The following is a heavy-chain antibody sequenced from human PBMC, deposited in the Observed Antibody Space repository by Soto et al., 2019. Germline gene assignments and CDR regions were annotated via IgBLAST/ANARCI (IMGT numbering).Heavy chain of an antibody. CDR3: VRSYSGTSGCVAP. D-gene: IGHD1-26*01. Sequence: EVQLVESGGGLVQPGGSLRLSCAASGFTISSHWMHWVRQAPGKGLVWVSRVNSDGSSTSYADSVKGRFIISRDNAKNTLYLQMNILRTEDTAVYYCVRSYSGTSGCVAPWGQGPLVTVSS. CDR1: GFTISSHW. V-gene: IGHV3-74*01. J-gene: IGHJ5*02. CDR2: VNSDGSST.